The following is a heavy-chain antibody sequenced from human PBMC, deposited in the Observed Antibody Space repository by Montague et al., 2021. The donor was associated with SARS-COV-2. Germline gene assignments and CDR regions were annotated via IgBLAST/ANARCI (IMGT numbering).Heavy chain of an antibody. CDR1: GDSVSINSVA. D-gene: IGHD6-19*01. CDR2: TYYRSKWYS. J-gene: IGHJ4*02. Sequence: CAISGDSVSINSVAWSWIKHSPSRGLEWLGRTYYRSKWYSDYAPXVRGRLTVNPDASKNEFSLELNYVTPEDTAVYYCVRYSGWFYFDFWGQGTLVTVS. V-gene: IGHV6-1*01. CDR3: VRYSGWFYFDF.